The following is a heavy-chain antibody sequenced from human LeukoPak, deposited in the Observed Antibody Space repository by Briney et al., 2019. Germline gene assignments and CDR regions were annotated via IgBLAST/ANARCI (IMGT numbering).Heavy chain of an antibody. CDR3: AKGHRRVDY. D-gene: IGHD3-10*01. Sequence: GGSLRLSCAASGFTFSSYAMHWVRQAPGKGLEWVAVISYDGSNKYYADSVKGRFTISRDNSKNTLYLQMNSLRAEDTAVYYCAKGHRRVDYWGQGTLVTVSS. J-gene: IGHJ4*02. CDR1: GFTFSSYA. CDR2: ISYDGSNK. V-gene: IGHV3-30-3*01.